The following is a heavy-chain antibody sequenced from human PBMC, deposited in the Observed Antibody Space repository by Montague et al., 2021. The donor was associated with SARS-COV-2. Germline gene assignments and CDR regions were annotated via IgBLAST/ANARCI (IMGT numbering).Heavy chain of an antibody. CDR3: ARLGDGIVPSPILGLGPYYSFYYMDV. D-gene: IGHD2-2*02. Sequence: SETLSLTCAVSGGSFSRYYWSWIRQPPGKVLEWIGEISQSGNTKYNPSLQSRVSISLDTSRNQFSLKVSSVTAADTAIYYCARLGDGIVPSPILGLGPYYSFYYMDVWGKGTTVTVSS. CDR1: GGSFSRYY. CDR2: ISQSGNT. J-gene: IGHJ6*03. V-gene: IGHV4-34*01.